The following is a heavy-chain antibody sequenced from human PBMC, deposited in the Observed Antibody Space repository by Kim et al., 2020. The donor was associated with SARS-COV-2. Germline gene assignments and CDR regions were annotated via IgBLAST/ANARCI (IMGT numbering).Heavy chain of an antibody. CDR1: GFTFSSYE. D-gene: IGHD6-13*01. CDR3: AREVQQLVHHWYFDL. Sequence: GGSLRLSCAASGFTFSSYEMNWVRQAPGKGLEWVSYISSSGSTIYYADSVKGRFTISRDNAKNSLYLQMNSLRAEDTAVYYCAREVQQLVHHWYFDLWGRGTLVTVSS. V-gene: IGHV3-48*03. CDR2: ISSSGSTI. J-gene: IGHJ2*01.